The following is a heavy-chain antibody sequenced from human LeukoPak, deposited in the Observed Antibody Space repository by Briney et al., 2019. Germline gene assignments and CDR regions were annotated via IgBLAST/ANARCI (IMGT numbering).Heavy chain of an antibody. D-gene: IGHD5-12*01. Sequence: GASVKVSCKASGYTFTSYGISWVRQAPGQGLEWMGWISAYNGNTNYAQKLQGRVTVTTDTSTSTAYMELRSLRSDDTAVYYCARDKGYSGYEIYYYYGMDVWGQGTTVTVSS. CDR1: GYTFTSYG. CDR2: ISAYNGNT. J-gene: IGHJ6*02. V-gene: IGHV1-18*01. CDR3: ARDKGYSGYEIYYYYGMDV.